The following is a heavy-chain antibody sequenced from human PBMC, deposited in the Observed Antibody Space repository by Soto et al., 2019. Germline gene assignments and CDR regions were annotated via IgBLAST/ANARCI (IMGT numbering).Heavy chain of an antibody. V-gene: IGHV5-51*01. J-gene: IGHJ3*02. Sequence: GESLNISCKMSGQAFTSFLVVWVRQMPGRGLEWMGNIYPGDSDTRYTPPFQGQVTISADKSTNTAYLQWHSLQASDTALYYCAKQDDRGALEIWGQGTKVTVSS. CDR1: GQAFTSFL. CDR3: AKQDDRGALEI. D-gene: IGHD3-22*01. CDR2: IYPGDSDT.